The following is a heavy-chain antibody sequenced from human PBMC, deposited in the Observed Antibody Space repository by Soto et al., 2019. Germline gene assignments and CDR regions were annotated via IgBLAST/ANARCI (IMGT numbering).Heavy chain of an antibody. CDR2: IYYSGST. CDR3: ARDTFYDSSGISY. V-gene: IGHV4-31*03. D-gene: IGHD3-22*01. J-gene: IGHJ4*02. CDR1: GGSISSGGYY. Sequence: PSETLSLTCTVSGGSISSGGYYWSWIRQHPGKGLEWIGYIYYSGSTYYNPSLKSRVTISVDTSKNQFSLKLSSVTAAATAVYYCARDTFYDSSGISYWGQGTLVTVSS.